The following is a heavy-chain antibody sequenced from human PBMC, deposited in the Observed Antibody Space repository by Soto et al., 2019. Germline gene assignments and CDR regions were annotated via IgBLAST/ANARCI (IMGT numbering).Heavy chain of an antibody. J-gene: IGHJ4*02. D-gene: IGHD3-22*01. V-gene: IGHV3-48*03. Sequence: GGSLRLSCAASGFTFSGYEFNWVRQAPGKGLEWVSYISSSGGVLDYADSVKGRFTISKDNAKNSLYLHMNNLRAEDTAVYYCAILNYYDSRGQVFDYWGPGTLVTVSS. CDR2: ISSSGGVL. CDR3: AILNYYDSRGQVFDY. CDR1: GFTFSGYE.